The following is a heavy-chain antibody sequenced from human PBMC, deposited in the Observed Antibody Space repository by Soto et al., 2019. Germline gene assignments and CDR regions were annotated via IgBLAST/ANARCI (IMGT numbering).Heavy chain of an antibody. V-gene: IGHV3-23*01. CDR3: AKIPPGYSYGYFYFDY. D-gene: IGHD5-18*01. Sequence: GGSLRLSCAASGLTFNSYAMSWVRQAPGKGLEWVSGISGGGGGTYYADSVKGRFTISRDNSKNTLYLQMNSLRAEDTAVYYCAKIPPGYSYGYFYFDYWGQGTLVTVSS. CDR2: ISGGGGGT. CDR1: GLTFNSYA. J-gene: IGHJ4*02.